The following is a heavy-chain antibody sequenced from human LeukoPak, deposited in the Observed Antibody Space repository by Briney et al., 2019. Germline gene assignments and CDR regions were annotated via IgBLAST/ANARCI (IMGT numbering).Heavy chain of an antibody. J-gene: IGHJ4*02. CDR3: ARDVYGDGYNSFDY. CDR2: IYSGGYSGGGP. CDR1: GFTFSSYE. D-gene: IGHD5-24*01. Sequence: HAGGSLRLSCAASGFTFSSYEMNWVRQAPGKGLEWVSVIYSGGYSGGGPFYADSVKGRFTTSSDSSKNTLFLQMNSLRAEDTAVYYCARDVYGDGYNSFDYWGLGILVTVSS. V-gene: IGHV3-66*01.